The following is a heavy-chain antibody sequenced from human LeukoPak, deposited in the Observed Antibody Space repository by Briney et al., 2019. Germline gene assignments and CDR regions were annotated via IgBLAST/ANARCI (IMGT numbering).Heavy chain of an antibody. CDR3: AKVGKTNAGFDY. D-gene: IGHD1-14*01. V-gene: IGHV3-33*06. Sequence: GGSLRLSCAASGFTFSGYGMHWVRQAPGKGLEWVAVIWYDGSNKYYADSVKGRFTISRDNSKNTLYLQMNSLRAEDTAVYYCAKVGKTNAGFDYWGQGTLVTVSS. CDR1: GFTFSGYG. CDR2: IWYDGSNK. J-gene: IGHJ4*02.